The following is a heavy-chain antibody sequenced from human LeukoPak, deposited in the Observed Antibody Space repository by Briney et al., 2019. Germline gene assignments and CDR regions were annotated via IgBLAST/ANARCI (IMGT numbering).Heavy chain of an antibody. Sequence: GGSLRLSCAASGFTFSSYAMTWVRQAPGKGLEWVSATSAGGGSTYYADSVKGRFTISRDNSKHTLYLQMNSLRAEDTAVYYCAKAPKCGTVYYFDSWGQETLVTVSS. CDR2: TSAGGGST. CDR3: AKAPKCGTVYYFDS. V-gene: IGHV3-23*01. CDR1: GFTFSSYA. J-gene: IGHJ4*02. D-gene: IGHD2-15*01.